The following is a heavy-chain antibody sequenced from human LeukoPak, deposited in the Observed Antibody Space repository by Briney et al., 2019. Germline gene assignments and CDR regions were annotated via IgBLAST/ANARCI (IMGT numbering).Heavy chain of an antibody. J-gene: IGHJ6*02. CDR2: ISAYNGNT. D-gene: IGHD2-15*01. Sequence: GASVKVSCKASGYTFTSYGISWHRQAPGQGLEWMGWISAYNGNTNDAQELQGRVTMATYTSTRTVYMELRSLKSDDAAVYYCARRIRNYYYYGMDVWGQGTTVTVSS. V-gene: IGHV1-18*01. CDR3: ARRIRNYYYYGMDV. CDR1: GYTFTSYG.